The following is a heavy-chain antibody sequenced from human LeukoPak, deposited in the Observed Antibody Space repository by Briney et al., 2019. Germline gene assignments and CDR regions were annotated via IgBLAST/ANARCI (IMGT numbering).Heavy chain of an antibody. CDR3: ANSEWELLPDY. J-gene: IGHJ4*02. V-gene: IGHV3-30*04. D-gene: IGHD1-26*01. Sequence: GGSLRLSCAASEFTFSNYAMHWVRQAPGKGLEWVAVISYDGSNKYYADSVKGRFTISRDNSKNTLYLQMNSLRAEDTAVYYCANSEWELLPDYWGQGTLVTVSS. CDR2: ISYDGSNK. CDR1: EFTFSNYA.